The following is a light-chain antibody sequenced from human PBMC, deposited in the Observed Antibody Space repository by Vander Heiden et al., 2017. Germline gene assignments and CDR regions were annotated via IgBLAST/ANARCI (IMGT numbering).Light chain of an antibody. J-gene: IGKJ2*01. CDR1: ESLSSSY. CDR2: RAS. V-gene: IGKV3-20*01. CDR3: QLYGSSPLYA. Sequence: EIGLTQSPGTLSLSPGERATLSCRANESLSSSYLAWYQHKAGQAPRLLIYRASIRDTGIPDRFSGSGSGTDFTLTISRLEPEDFAVYYCQLYGSSPLYAFGQGTKLEIK.